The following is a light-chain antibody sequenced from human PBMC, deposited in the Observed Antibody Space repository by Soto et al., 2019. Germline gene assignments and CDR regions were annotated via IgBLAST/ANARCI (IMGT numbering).Light chain of an antibody. Sequence: EILMTQSPATLSVSPGERATLSCRASQNVGNNLVWYQQKPGQAPRLLIYGASTRAAGIPDRFSGSGSGTEFTLTFSGLQSDDFAVYYCQQFNNWPPWTFGQGTKVDIK. CDR2: GAS. V-gene: IGKV3-15*01. CDR1: QNVGNN. CDR3: QQFNNWPPWT. J-gene: IGKJ1*01.